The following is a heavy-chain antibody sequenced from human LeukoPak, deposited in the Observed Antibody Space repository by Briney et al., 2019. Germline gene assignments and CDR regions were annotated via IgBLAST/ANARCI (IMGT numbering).Heavy chain of an antibody. J-gene: IGHJ4*02. CDR3: AKEGTYYHDSSGYFAQYYFDY. D-gene: IGHD3-22*01. V-gene: IGHV6-1*01. Sequence: PSQTLSLTCAISGDSVSSNSAAWNWIRQSPSRGLEWLGRTYYRSKWYNDYAVSVKSRITISPDTSKNQFSLQLNSVTPEDTAVYYCAKEGTYYHDSSGYFAQYYFDYWGQGTLVTVSS. CDR2: TYYRSKWYN. CDR1: GDSVSSNSAA.